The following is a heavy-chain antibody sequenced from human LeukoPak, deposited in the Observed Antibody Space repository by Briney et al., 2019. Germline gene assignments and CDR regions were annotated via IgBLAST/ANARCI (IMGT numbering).Heavy chain of an antibody. CDR1: GYTFTGYY. CDR2: ITPNSGAT. V-gene: IGHV1-2*02. CDR3: VPGYSSGCDFDY. D-gene: IGHD6-19*01. J-gene: IGHJ4*02. Sequence: ASVKVSCKASGYTFTGYYMHWVRQAPGQGLEWMGWITPNSGATNYAQKFQGRVTMTRDTSISTAYMELSRLRSDDTAVYYCVPGYSSGCDFDYWGQGTLVTVPS.